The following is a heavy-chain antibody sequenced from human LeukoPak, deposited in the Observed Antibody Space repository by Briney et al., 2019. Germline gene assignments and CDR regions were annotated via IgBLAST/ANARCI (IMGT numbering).Heavy chain of an antibody. CDR3: ARDVGTALVTGDY. V-gene: IGHV4-4*02. CDR1: GGSISSNNW. Sequence: SETLSLTCTVSGGSISSNNWWSWVRQPPGQGLEWIGEIYHSGSANYNPSLKSRVTISVDKSKNQLSLKLISVTAADTAVYYCARDVGTALVTGDYWGQGTLVTVSS. J-gene: IGHJ4*02. D-gene: IGHD5-18*01. CDR2: IYHSGSA.